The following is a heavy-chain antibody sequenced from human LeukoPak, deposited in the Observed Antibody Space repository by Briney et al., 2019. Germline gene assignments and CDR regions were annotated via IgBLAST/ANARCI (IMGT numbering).Heavy chain of an antibody. V-gene: IGHV3-23*01. CDR2: IYASGAAT. CDR3: AKRPRDSSGYYLGAFDI. D-gene: IGHD3-22*01. J-gene: IGHJ3*02. Sequence: GGSLRLSCAASGFTFSTYAMTWVRRAPGKGREWVSGIYASGAATHYADTVKGRFTISRDNSKNTLYLQMNTLRVEDTAVYYCAKRPRDSSGYYLGAFDIWGQGTLVTVSS. CDR1: GFTFSTYA.